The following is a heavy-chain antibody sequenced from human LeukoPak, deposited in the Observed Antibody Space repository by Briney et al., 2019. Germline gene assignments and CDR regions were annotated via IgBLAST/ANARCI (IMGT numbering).Heavy chain of an antibody. D-gene: IGHD3-10*01. Sequence: GESLKISCKGSGYSFTTYWIGWVRQMPGHGLEWMGIIYPGDSDTRYSPPFQGQVTISADKSISTAYLQWSSLQASDTAMYYCARPYGSGTYYNRVGAFDIWGQGTLVTVSS. CDR3: ARPYGSGTYYNRVGAFDI. CDR1: GYSFTTYW. CDR2: IYPGDSDT. V-gene: IGHV5-51*01. J-gene: IGHJ3*02.